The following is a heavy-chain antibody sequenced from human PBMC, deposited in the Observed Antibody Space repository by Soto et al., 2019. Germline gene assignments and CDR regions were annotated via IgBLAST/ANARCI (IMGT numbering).Heavy chain of an antibody. D-gene: IGHD2-2*01. V-gene: IGHV4-31*03. Sequence: SETLSLTCTVSGGSISSGGYYWSWIRQHPGKGLEWIGYIYYSGSTYYNPSLKSRVTISVDTSKNQFSLKLSSVTAADTAVYYCARDTTRMTERGVFDYWGQGTLVTVSS. CDR2: IYYSGST. CDR3: ARDTTRMTERGVFDY. J-gene: IGHJ4*02. CDR1: GGSISSGGYY.